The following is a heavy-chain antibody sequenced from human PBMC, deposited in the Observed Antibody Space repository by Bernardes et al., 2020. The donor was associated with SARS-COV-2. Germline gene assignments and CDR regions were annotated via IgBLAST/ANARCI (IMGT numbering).Heavy chain of an antibody. CDR3: ARDSPQYQLLNEVDY. CDR2: ISAYNGNT. CDR1: GYTFTSYG. J-gene: IGHJ4*02. D-gene: IGHD2-2*01. V-gene: IGHV1-18*01. Sequence: ASVKVSCKASGYTFTSYGISWVRQAPGQGLEWMGWISAYNGNTNYAQKLQGRVTMTTDTSTSTAYMELRSLRSDDTAVYYCARDSPQYQLLNEVDYWGQGTLVTVSS.